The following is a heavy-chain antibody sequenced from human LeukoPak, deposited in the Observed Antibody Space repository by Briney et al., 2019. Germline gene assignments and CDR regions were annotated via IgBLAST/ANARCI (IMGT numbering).Heavy chain of an antibody. CDR2: IRTSGST. CDR3: AKPERYGTTWYGRVDY. D-gene: IGHD6-13*01. J-gene: IGHJ4*02. CDR1: GFTFSNYA. Sequence: GGSLRLSCAASGFTFSNYAMSWVRQAPGKGLEWVSAIRTSGSTYYADSVKGRFTISRDNPKNTLYLQMNSLRGEDTAVYYCAKPERYGTTWYGRVDYWGQGTLVTVSS. V-gene: IGHV3-23*01.